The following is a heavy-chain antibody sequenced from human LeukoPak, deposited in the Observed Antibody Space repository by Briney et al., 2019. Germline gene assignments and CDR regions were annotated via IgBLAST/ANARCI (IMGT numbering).Heavy chain of an antibody. V-gene: IGHV3-15*01. Sequence: GGSLRLSCAASGFTFSSAWMTWVRQVPGKGLEWVGHIKNKTNGETTDYAAPVKGRFIISRDDSKNTLYLQMNSLRTEDTAVYYCARGFCSSTNCYQGPFDFWGQGTLVTASS. CDR1: GFTFSSAW. D-gene: IGHD2-2*01. CDR2: IKNKTNGETT. J-gene: IGHJ4*02. CDR3: ARGFCSSTNCYQGPFDF.